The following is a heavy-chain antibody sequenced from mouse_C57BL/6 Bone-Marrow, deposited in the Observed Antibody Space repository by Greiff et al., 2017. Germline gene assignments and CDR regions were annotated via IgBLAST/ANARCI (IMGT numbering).Heavy chain of an antibody. J-gene: IGHJ1*03. CDR2: IDPNSGGT. D-gene: IGHD4-1*01. CDR1: GYTFTSYW. CDR3: ASGYWDVWYFDV. Sequence: QVHVKQPGAELVKPGASVKLSCKASGYTFTSYWMHWVKQRPGRGLEWIGRIDPNSGGTKYNEKFKSKATLTVDKPSSTAYMQLSSLTSEDSAVYYCASGYWDVWYFDVWGTGTTVTVSS. V-gene: IGHV1-72*01.